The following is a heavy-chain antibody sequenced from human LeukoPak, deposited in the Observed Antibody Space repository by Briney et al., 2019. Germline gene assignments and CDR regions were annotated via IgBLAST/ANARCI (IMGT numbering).Heavy chain of an antibody. CDR1: GITVSSNY. CDR2: IYSGGST. D-gene: IGHD1-26*01. J-gene: IGHJ4*02. Sequence: QPGGSLRLSCAASGITVSSNYMSWVRQAPGKGLEWVSVIYSGGSTYYADSVKGRFTISRDNSKNTLYLQMNSLRAEDTAVYYCARAKTPYGATHFDYWGQGTLVTVSS. CDR3: ARAKTPYGATHFDY. V-gene: IGHV3-66*01.